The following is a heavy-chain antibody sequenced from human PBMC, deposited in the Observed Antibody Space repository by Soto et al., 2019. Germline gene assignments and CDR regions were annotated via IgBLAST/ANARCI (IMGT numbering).Heavy chain of an antibody. CDR3: ATDVRPPRWGSSSLGMYNGFDP. D-gene: IGHD6-6*01. CDR1: GYTLTELS. J-gene: IGHJ5*01. Sequence: QVQLVQSGAEVKKPGASVKVACKVSGYTLTELSMHWVRQAPGKGLEWMGGFDAEDGETIYAQNFQGRVTMTEDTSTDTANMDVCSLRSEDAAVYYCATDVRPPRWGSSSLGMYNGFDPWGQGTLVTVSS. V-gene: IGHV1-24*01. CDR2: FDAEDGET.